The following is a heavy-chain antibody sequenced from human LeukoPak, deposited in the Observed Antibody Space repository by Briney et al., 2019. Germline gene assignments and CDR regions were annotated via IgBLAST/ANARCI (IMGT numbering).Heavy chain of an antibody. D-gene: IGHD3-10*01. CDR1: GFIFSSYG. J-gene: IGHJ4*02. CDR2: IRYDGSNK. Sequence: GGSLILSCAASGFIFSSYGMHLVRQAPGKGLELVAFIRYDGSNKYYADSVKGRFTISRVNSKNTLYLQMNSLRAEDTAMYYCAKKGYYASGSYFDYWGQGTLVTVSS. V-gene: IGHV3-30*02. CDR3: AKKGYYASGSYFDY.